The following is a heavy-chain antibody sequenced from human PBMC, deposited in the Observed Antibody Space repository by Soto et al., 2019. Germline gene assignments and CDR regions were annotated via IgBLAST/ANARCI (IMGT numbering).Heavy chain of an antibody. J-gene: IGHJ3*02. V-gene: IGHV3-43*01. CDR3: AKESSDSARGPHAFDI. Sequence: EVQLVESGGVVVQPGGSLRLSCAASGFTFDDYTMHWVRQAPGKGLEWVSLISWDGGSTYYADSVKGRFTISRDNSKNSLYLQMNSLRTEDTALYYCAKESSDSARGPHAFDIWGQGTMVTVSS. CDR1: GFTFDDYT. CDR2: ISWDGGST. D-gene: IGHD2-15*01.